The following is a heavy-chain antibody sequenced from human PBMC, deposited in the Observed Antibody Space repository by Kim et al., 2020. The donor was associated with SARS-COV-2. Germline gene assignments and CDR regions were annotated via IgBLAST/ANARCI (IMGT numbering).Heavy chain of an antibody. Sequence: SETLSLTCAVSGGSISSSNWWSWVRQPPGKGLEWIGEIYHSGSTNYNPSLKSRVTISVDKSKNQFSLKLSSVTAADTAVYYCATPPLDSSGLHYFDYWGQGTLVTVSS. CDR1: GGSISSSNW. CDR3: ATPPLDSSGLHYFDY. J-gene: IGHJ4*02. CDR2: IYHSGST. V-gene: IGHV4-4*02. D-gene: IGHD6-19*01.